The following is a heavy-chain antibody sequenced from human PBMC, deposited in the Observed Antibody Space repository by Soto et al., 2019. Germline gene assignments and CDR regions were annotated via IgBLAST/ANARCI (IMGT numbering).Heavy chain of an antibody. Sequence: SETLSLTCTVSGGSISSYYWSWIRQPPGKGLEWIGYIYYSGSTNYNPSLKSRVTISVDTSKNQFSLKLSSVTAADTAVYYCARARSSGLEDYWGQGTLVTVSS. CDR1: GGSISSYY. V-gene: IGHV4-59*01. CDR3: ARARSSGLEDY. J-gene: IGHJ4*02. D-gene: IGHD6-19*01. CDR2: IYYSGST.